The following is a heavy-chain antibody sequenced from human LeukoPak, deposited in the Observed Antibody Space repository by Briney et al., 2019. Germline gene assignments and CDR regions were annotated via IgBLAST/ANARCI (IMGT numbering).Heavy chain of an antibody. V-gene: IGHV4-34*01. Sequence: PSETLSLTCAVYGGSFSGYYWSWIRQPPGKGLEWIGEINHSGSTNYNPSLKSRVTISVDTSKNQFSLKLSSVTAADTAVYYCARLEMATHLDYWGQGTLVTVSS. CDR2: INHSGST. D-gene: IGHD5-24*01. CDR3: ARLEMATHLDY. CDR1: GGSFSGYY. J-gene: IGHJ4*02.